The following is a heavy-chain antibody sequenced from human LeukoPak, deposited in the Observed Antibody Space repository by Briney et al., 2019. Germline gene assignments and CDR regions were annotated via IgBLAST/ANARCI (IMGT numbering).Heavy chain of an antibody. V-gene: IGHV1-2*02. D-gene: IGHD1-26*01. Sequence: ASVNVSCKASGYTLTGYYMHWVRQAPGQGLEWMGWINPNSGGTNYAQKFQGRVTMTRDTSISTAYMELSRLRSDDTAVYYCARLGSIVGATTLDYWGQGTLVTVSS. J-gene: IGHJ4*02. CDR3: ARLGSIVGATTLDY. CDR1: GYTLTGYY. CDR2: INPNSGGT.